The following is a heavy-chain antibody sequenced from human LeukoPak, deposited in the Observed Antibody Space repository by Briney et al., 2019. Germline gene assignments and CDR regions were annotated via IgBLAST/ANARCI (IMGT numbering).Heavy chain of an antibody. CDR3: AGGIVGVHAY. V-gene: IGHV4-38-2*01. CDR2: FYHGGDT. CDR1: DFSISSAYY. D-gene: IGHD1-26*01. Sequence: PSETLSLTCGASDFSISSAYYWGWIRQPPGKRLEWIGSFYHGGDTYYNPSLKSRVTISIDTPKNRFSLKLRSVTAADTAVYYCAGGIVGVHAYWGQGILVTVSS. J-gene: IGHJ4*02.